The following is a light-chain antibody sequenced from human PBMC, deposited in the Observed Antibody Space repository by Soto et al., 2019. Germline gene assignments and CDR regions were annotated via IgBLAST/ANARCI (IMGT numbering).Light chain of an antibody. V-gene: IGKV3-15*01. CDR3: QQYKNRPKT. J-gene: IGKJ1*01. CDR1: QRVSSN. CDR2: GAS. Sequence: EIVMTQSPATLSVSPGERATLSCRASQRVSSNLAWYQQKPGQAPRLLIYGASTRATGIPARFSGSGCGTEFTITISSLQSEDFAVYYCQQYKNRPKTFGQGTKVEIK.